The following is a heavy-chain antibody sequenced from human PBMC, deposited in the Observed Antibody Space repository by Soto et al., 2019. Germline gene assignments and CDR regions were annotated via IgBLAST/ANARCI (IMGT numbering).Heavy chain of an antibody. CDR2: IYHNGIT. CDR3: ARGLAVRGSYGLDV. V-gene: IGHV4-30-2*01. CDR1: GASISRGGSS. Sequence: QLQLQESGPGLVKPSQTLSLTCAVSGASISRGGSSWSWIRQAPGTGLEWIGYIYHNGITNYNTSLKSRVTISVDKSQNQFSLSLNFVTAADTAVYYCARGLAVRGSYGLDVWGQGTPVTVSS. J-gene: IGHJ6*02. D-gene: IGHD3-10*01.